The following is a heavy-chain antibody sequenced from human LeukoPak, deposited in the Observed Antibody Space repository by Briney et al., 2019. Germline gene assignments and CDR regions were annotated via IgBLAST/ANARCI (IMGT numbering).Heavy chain of an antibody. V-gene: IGHV3-49*04. CDR1: GFTFGDYV. D-gene: IGHD1-1*01. CDR2: IKTKADGGTT. CDR3: TRWRTTSVFDY. J-gene: IGHJ4*02. Sequence: GGSLRLSCTGSGFTFGDYVMTWVRQAPGKGLEWVSFIKTKADGGTTYYAASVKGRFTTSRDDSKTMAFLQMDSLRIEDTAIYYCTRWRTTSVFDYWGQGTLVTVSS.